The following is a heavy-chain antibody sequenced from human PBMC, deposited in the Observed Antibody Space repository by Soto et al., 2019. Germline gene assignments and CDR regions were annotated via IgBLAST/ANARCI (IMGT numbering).Heavy chain of an antibody. CDR3: ARDRDDYGSGNYYNRIDF. V-gene: IGHV1-69*01. CDR2: IIPIFGTP. J-gene: IGHJ4*02. D-gene: IGHD3-10*01. CDR1: GGIFSTYA. Sequence: QVQLVQSGAEVKKPGSSVKVSCKASGGIFSTYAISWLRQAPGQGLEWMGGIIPIFGTPNYAQKFQGRVTITADESTTTAYLEVTRLRADDTAVYYCARDRDDYGSGNYYNRIDFWGQGILVTVSS.